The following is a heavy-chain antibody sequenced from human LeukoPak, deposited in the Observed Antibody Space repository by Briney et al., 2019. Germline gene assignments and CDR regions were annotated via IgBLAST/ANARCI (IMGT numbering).Heavy chain of an antibody. D-gene: IGHD1-26*01. J-gene: IGHJ4*02. Sequence: ASVKVSCKASGYTFTSYYMHWVRQAPGQGLEWMGWISAFNGNTDYPQKFQGRVTMTTDTSTSTAYMELRSLRSDDTAVYCCARASISGSYYFTYWGQGTLVTVSS. CDR2: ISAFNGNT. CDR3: ARASISGSYYFTY. V-gene: IGHV1-18*04. CDR1: GYTFTSYY.